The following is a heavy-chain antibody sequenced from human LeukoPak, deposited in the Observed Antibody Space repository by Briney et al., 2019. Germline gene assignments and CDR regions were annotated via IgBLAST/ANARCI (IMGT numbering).Heavy chain of an antibody. Sequence: PSETLSLTCAVYGESFSGYYWSWIRQPPGTGLEWIGEINHSGSTNYNPSLKSRVTISVDTSKNQSSLKLSSVTAADTAVYYCARPRIVGAPGYFQHWGQGTLVTVSS. CDR1: GESFSGYY. J-gene: IGHJ1*01. V-gene: IGHV4-34*01. D-gene: IGHD1-26*01. CDR3: ARPRIVGAPGYFQH. CDR2: INHSGST.